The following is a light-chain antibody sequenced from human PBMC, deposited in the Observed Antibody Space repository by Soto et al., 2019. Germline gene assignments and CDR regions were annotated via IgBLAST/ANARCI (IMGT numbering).Light chain of an antibody. V-gene: IGKV1-39*01. J-gene: IGKJ5*01. Sequence: DIQMTQSPSSLSASVGDRVTITCPASQSISSYLNWYQQKPGKAPKLLIYAASSLQSGFPSRFSGSGSGTDFTLTISSLQPEDFATYYCQQSYSTPSITFGQGTRLEIK. CDR3: QQSYSTPSIT. CDR2: AAS. CDR1: QSISSY.